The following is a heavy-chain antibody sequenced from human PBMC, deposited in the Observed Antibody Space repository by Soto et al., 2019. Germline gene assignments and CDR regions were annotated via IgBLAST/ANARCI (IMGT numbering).Heavy chain of an antibody. CDR2: INTDGSST. J-gene: IGHJ4*02. D-gene: IGHD1-26*01. CDR3: ARASGSNIHFDY. Sequence: GGSLRLSCAASGLTFSSYWMHWVRQAPGKGLVCVSRINTDGSSTTYADSVKGRFTISRDNTKNTLYLQMNSLRVEDTAVYYCARASGSNIHFDYWGQGTLVTVSS. CDR1: GLTFSSYW. V-gene: IGHV3-74*01.